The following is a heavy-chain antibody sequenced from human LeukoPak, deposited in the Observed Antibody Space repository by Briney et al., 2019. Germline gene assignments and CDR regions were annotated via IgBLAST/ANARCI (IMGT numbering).Heavy chain of an antibody. D-gene: IGHD3-16*01. V-gene: IGHV1-69*05. Sequence: SVKVSCKASGGTFSSYAISWVRQAPGQGLEWMGGIIPIFGTANYAQKFQGRVTITTDESTSTAYMELSSLRSEDTAVYYCAVGPIGGSVLRNWFDPWGQGTLVTVSS. CDR3: AVGPIGGSVLRNWFDP. CDR1: GGTFSSYA. CDR2: IIPIFGTA. J-gene: IGHJ5*02.